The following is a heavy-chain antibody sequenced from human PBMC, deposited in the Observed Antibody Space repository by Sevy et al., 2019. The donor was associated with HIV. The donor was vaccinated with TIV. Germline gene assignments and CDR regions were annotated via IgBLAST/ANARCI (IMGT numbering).Heavy chain of an antibody. CDR2: INHSGST. J-gene: IGHJ5*02. D-gene: IGHD6-19*01. Sequence: SETLSLTCAVYGGSFSGYYWSWIRQPPGKGLEWIGEINHSGSTNYNPSLKSQVTISVDTSKNQFSLKLSSVTAADTAVYYCARGRRVWAVAGLRSGWFDPWGQGTLVTVSS. CDR3: ARGRRVWAVAGLRSGWFDP. CDR1: GGSFSGYY. V-gene: IGHV4-34*01.